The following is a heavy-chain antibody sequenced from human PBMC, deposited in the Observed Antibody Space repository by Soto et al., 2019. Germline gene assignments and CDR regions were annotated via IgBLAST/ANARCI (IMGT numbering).Heavy chain of an antibody. CDR2: MNPNRGNT. J-gene: IGHJ4*02. V-gene: IGHV1-8*01. CDR1: GYTFTSYD. D-gene: IGHD6-19*01. CDR3: ARLKGRYSSNHDHLDF. Sequence: GASVKVSCKASGYTFTSYDINWVRQATGQGLEWMGWMNPNRGNTGYAQKFQGRVTMTGNNSMSTASMELSSLGSEDTVVYYCARLKGRYSSNHDHLDFRGQGTLVTVSS.